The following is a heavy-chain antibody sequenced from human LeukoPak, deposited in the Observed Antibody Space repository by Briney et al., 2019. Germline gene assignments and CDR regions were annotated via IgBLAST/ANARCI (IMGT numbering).Heavy chain of an antibody. CDR3: ARVSSGWQNFDY. CDR1: GFTVSSYA. D-gene: IGHD6-19*01. V-gene: IGHV3-30-3*01. J-gene: IGHJ4*02. CDR2: ISYDGSNK. Sequence: GRSLRLSCAASGFTVSSYAMHWVRQAPGKRLEWVAVISYDGSNKYYADSVKGRFTISRDNSKNTLYLQMNSLRAEDTAVYYCARVSSGWQNFDYWGQGTLVTVSS.